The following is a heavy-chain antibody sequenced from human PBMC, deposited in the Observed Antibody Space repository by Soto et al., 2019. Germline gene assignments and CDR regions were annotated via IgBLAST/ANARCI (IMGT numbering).Heavy chain of an antibody. CDR1: GFTFTGYY. J-gene: IGHJ4*02. D-gene: IGHD6-13*01. CDR2: INPNSGVA. CDR3: AKDDAGHPDF. V-gene: IGHV1-2*04. Sequence: ASVKVSCKASGFTFTGYYMHWVRQAPGQGLEWIGWINPNSGVANYAQKFHDWVTITRDTSITTAYMELSGQKSDDTAVYFCAKDDAGHPDFWGQGTLVTVSS.